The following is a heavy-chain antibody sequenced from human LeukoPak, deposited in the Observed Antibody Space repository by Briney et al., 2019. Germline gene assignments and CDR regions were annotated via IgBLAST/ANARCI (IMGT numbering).Heavy chain of an antibody. Sequence: ASVKVSCKASGYTFTIYDINWVRQAPGQGGGRRGWMNTKSGNTGYAQKFQGRVTMTRNTSISTAYMELSSLRSEDTAVYYCARLARYSAMVIEDYWGQGTLVTVSS. D-gene: IGHD5-18*01. J-gene: IGHJ4*02. CDR1: GYTFTIYD. CDR3: ARLARYSAMVIEDY. V-gene: IGHV1-8*01. CDR2: MNTKSGNT.